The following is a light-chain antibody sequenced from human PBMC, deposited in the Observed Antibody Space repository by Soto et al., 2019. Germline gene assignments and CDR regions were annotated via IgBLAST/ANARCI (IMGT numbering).Light chain of an antibody. J-gene: IGKJ2*01. CDR1: QSLLHSNGYIY. CDR2: LGS. Sequence: DIVMTQSPLSLPVTPGEPASISCRSSQSLLHSNGYIYLDWYLQKPGQSPQLLIFLGSNRAAGVTDRFSGSGSGTEFTLNISRVEAEEYGVYYCMQALQTPYTCGQGTQLGIK. V-gene: IGKV2-28*01. CDR3: MQALQTPYT.